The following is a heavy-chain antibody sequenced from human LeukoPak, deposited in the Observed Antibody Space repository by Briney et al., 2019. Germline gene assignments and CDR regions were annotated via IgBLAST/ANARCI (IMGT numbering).Heavy chain of an antibody. J-gene: IGHJ4*02. V-gene: IGHV4-61*02. Sequence: PSETLSLTCTVSGGSISSGSYYWSWIRQPAGKGLEWIGRIYTSGSTNYNPSLKSRVTISVDTSKNQFSLKLSSVTAADTAVYYCARGRHGRQPFDYWGQGTLVTVSS. CDR2: IYTSGST. CDR3: ARGRHGRQPFDY. CDR1: GGSISSGSYY. D-gene: IGHD4-17*01.